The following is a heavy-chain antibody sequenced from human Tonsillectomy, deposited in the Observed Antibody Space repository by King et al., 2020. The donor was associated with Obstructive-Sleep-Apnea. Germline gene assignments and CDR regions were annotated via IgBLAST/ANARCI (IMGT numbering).Heavy chain of an antibody. CDR3: AVRRARVGKYSYCMDV. V-gene: IGHV3-30-3*01. D-gene: IGHD2-15*01. J-gene: IGHJ6*04. Sequence: VQLVESGGGVVQPGRSLRLSCAVSGFSFSSYAMHWVRQAPGKGLEWVAVISYDGSNKHYADSVKGRFTISRDNSKNTLYLQMNSLRAEDTAEYYCAVRRARVGKYSYCMDVWGKGTTVTVSS. CDR1: GFSFSSYA. CDR2: ISYDGSNK.